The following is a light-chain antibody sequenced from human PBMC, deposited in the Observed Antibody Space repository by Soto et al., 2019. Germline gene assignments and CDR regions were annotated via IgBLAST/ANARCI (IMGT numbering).Light chain of an antibody. J-gene: IGLJ1*01. CDR1: SPNIRPGYD. CDR2: DNN. CDR3: GSYDSSLGGSYV. Sequence: QSVLTQPPSVSGAAGQRVTISCTRSSPNIRPGYDVHWYQQVPGTAPKLLIYDNNHRPSGVPDRFSVSKSDTSASLAITGLQAEDEADYDCGSYDSSLGGSYVFGAGAKGTVL. V-gene: IGLV1-40*01.